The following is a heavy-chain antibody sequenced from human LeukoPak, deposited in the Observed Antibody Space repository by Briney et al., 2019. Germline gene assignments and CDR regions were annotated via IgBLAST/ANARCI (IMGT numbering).Heavy chain of an antibody. CDR3: ARGMHGSSGYYYGH. D-gene: IGHD3-22*01. CDR1: GFTFSSYS. CDR2: ISSSSSYI. Sequence: GGSLRLSCAASGFTFSSYSMNWVRQAPGKGLEWVSSISSSSSYIYYADSVKGRFTISRDNAKNSLYLQMNSLRAEDTAVYYCARGMHGSSGYYYGHWGQGTLVTVSS. V-gene: IGHV3-21*01. J-gene: IGHJ4*02.